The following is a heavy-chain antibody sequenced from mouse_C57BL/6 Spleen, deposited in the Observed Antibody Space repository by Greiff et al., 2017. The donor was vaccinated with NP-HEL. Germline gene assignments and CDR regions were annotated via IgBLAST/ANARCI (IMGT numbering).Heavy chain of an antibody. CDR2: IDPENGDT. D-gene: IGHD1-1*01. J-gene: IGHJ2*01. Sequence: VQLQQSGAELVRPGASVKLSCTASGFNIKDDYMHWVKQRPEQGLEWIGWIDPENGDTEYASKFQGKATITADTSSNTAYLQRSSLTSEDTAVYYCTTPYYGSSYVAYWGQGTTLTVSS. V-gene: IGHV14-4*01. CDR3: TTPYYGSSYVAY. CDR1: GFNIKDDY.